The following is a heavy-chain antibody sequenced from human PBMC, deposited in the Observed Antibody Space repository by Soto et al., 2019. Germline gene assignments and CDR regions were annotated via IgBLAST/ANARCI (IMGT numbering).Heavy chain of an antibody. V-gene: IGHV4-34*01. J-gene: IGHJ6*02. CDR3: ARASTRYCTNGVCYITYYYGMDV. Sequence: ETLSLTCAVYGGSFSGYYWSWIRQPPGKGLEWIGEINHSGSTNYNPSLKSRVTISVDTSKNQFSLKLSSVTAADTAVYYCARASTRYCTNGVCYITYYYGMDVWGQGTTVTVSS. CDR2: INHSGST. D-gene: IGHD2-8*01. CDR1: GGSFSGYY.